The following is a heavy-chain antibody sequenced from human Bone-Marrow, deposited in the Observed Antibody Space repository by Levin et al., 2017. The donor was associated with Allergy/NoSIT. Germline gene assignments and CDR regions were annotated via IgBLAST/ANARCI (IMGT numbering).Heavy chain of an antibody. J-gene: IGHJ6*02. V-gene: IGHV1-18*01. CDR2: ISGYKRNT. Sequence: TGGSLRLSCKTSGSRFVSFGITWVRQAPGQGLEWMGWISGYKRNTRYAEKFQGRVTMTTDTPTTTAYMELRSLTSYDTAVYYCARSEKWELIRDGLHYFQGMDVWGQGTTVTVSS. CDR3: ARSEKWELIRDGLHYFQGMDV. D-gene: IGHD3-10*01. CDR1: GSRFVSFG.